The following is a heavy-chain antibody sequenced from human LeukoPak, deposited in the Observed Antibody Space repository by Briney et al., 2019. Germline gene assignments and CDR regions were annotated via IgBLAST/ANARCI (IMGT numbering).Heavy chain of an antibody. Sequence: GGSLRLSCAASGFTFSNAWMNWVRQAPGKGLEWVGRVKSQVDGGTIDYAAPVKGRFTTSRDDSKNTVHLQMNSLKIEDTAVYYCATGGYFLDYWGQGTLVTVSS. CDR2: VKSQVDGGTI. CDR1: GFTFSNAW. J-gene: IGHJ4*02. V-gene: IGHV3-15*01. D-gene: IGHD3-9*01. CDR3: ATGGYFLDY.